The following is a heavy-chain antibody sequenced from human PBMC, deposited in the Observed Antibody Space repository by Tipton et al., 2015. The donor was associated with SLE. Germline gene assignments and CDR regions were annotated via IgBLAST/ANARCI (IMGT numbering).Heavy chain of an antibody. Sequence: GSLRLSCAASGFTFSSYSMNWVRQAPGKGLEWVSYISSSSSTIYYADSVKGRFTISRDNAKNSLYLQMNSLRAEDTAVYYCARDLVATIFDYWGQGTLVTVSS. CDR3: ARDLVATIFDY. CDR1: GFTFSSYS. V-gene: IGHV3-48*01. D-gene: IGHD5-12*01. CDR2: ISSSSSTI. J-gene: IGHJ4*02.